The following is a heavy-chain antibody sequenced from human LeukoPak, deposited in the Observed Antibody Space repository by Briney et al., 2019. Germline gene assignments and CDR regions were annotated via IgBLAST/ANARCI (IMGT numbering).Heavy chain of an antibody. D-gene: IGHD3-10*01. J-gene: IGHJ4*02. Sequence: GGSLRLSCAASGFTFSSYAMPWVRQAPGKGLEWVAVISYDGSNKYYADSVKGRFTISRDNSKNTLYLQMNSLRAEDTAVYYCARSLGLGFGESLEYYFDYWGQGTLVTVSS. V-gene: IGHV3-30-3*01. CDR2: ISYDGSNK. CDR3: ARSLGLGFGESLEYYFDY. CDR1: GFTFSSYA.